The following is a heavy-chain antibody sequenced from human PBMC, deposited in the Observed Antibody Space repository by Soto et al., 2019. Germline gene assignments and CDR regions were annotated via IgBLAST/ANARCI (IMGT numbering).Heavy chain of an antibody. J-gene: IGHJ6*02. Sequence: GGSLRLSCAASGFTFSSYGMHWVRQAPGKGLEWVAVIWYDGSNKYYADSVKGRFTISRDNSKNTLYLQMNSLRAEDTAVYYCARDGPGIAVAGVHYGMDVWGQGTTVTVSS. CDR2: IWYDGSNK. D-gene: IGHD6-19*01. CDR1: GFTFSSYG. CDR3: ARDGPGIAVAGVHYGMDV. V-gene: IGHV3-33*01.